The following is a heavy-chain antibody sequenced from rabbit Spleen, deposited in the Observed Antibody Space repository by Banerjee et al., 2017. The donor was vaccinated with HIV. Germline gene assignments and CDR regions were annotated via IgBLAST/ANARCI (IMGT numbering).Heavy chain of an antibody. CDR3: TRAIVPWLGLTRLDL. D-gene: IGHD4-1*01. V-gene: IGHV1S45*01. CDR1: GVSFSGSSY. CDR2: IEAGSSGST. Sequence: QEQLVESGGGLVKPGASLTLTCKASGVSFSGSSYMCWVRQAPGKGLEWIACIEAGSSGSTYSATWAKGRFTCSKTSSTTVTLQMTGLTAADTATYFCTRAIVPWLGLTRLDLWGQGTLVTVS. J-gene: IGHJ3*01.